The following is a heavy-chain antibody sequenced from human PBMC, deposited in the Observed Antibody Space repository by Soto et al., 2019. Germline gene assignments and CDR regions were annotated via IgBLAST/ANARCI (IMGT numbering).Heavy chain of an antibody. V-gene: IGHV4-34*01. CDR1: GGSVNSGNYY. CDR3: ARVERGTATPVVDAFDI. J-gene: IGHJ3*02. Sequence: QVQLQQWGAGLLKPSETLSLTCAVFGGSVNSGNYYWSWIRQPPGKGLEWIGEMSHSGGTHFNPSLRSRVTISVETSKNQFSLKMSSVTAADTALYYCARVERGTATPVVDAFDIWGPGTMVTVSS. CDR2: MSHSGGT. D-gene: IGHD2-21*02.